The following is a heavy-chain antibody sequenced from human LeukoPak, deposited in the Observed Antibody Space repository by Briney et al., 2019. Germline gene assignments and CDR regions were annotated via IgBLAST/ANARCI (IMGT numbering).Heavy chain of an antibody. CDR3: AKSRSPGFDY. CDR2: IDQNGSEK. J-gene: IGHJ4*02. V-gene: IGHV3-7*03. Sequence: PGGSLRLSCAASGFTFSNYWMNWVRQAPGKGLEWVANIDQNGSEKHFGDSVKGRFTISRDNSKNTLYLQMNSLRAEDTAVYYCAKSRSPGFDYWGQGTLVTVSS. CDR1: GFTFSNYW.